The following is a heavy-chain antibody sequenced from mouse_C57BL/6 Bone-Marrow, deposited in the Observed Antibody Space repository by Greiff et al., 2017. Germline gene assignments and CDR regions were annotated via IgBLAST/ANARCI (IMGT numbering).Heavy chain of an antibody. J-gene: IGHJ4*01. CDR1: GYAFTNYL. CDR3: ARHWAMDY. V-gene: IGHV1-54*01. CDR2: INPGSGGT. Sequence: VQLQQSGAELVRPGTSVKVSCKASGYAFTNYLIEWVKQRPGQGLEWIGVINPGSGGTNYNEKFKGKATLTADKSSSTAYMQLSSLTSEDSAVYFCARHWAMDYWGQGTSVTVSS.